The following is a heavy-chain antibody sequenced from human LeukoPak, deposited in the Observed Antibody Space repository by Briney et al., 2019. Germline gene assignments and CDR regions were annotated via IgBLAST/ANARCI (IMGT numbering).Heavy chain of an antibody. CDR1: GFTFADYG. D-gene: IGHD6-25*01. CDR2: ISGSGGST. CDR3: AKATAKYYFDY. V-gene: IGHV3-23*01. J-gene: IGHJ4*02. Sequence: GGSLRLSCAASGFTFADYGMTWVRQAPGKGLEWVSAISGSGGSTYYADSVQGRFTIPRDNSKNTLYLQMNSLRAEDTAVYYCAKATAKYYFDYWGQGTLVTVSS.